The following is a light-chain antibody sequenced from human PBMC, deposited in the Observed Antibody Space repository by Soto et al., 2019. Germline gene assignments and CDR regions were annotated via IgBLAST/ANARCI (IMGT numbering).Light chain of an antibody. J-gene: IGLJ1*01. CDR3: CSYAGSYTYV. CDR2: DVS. V-gene: IGLV2-11*01. Sequence: QSVLTQPRSVSGSAGQSVTISCTGSSSDVGGYNYVSWYQQHPGKAPKLMIYDVSKRPSGVPDRFSGSKSDNTASLTISGLQAEDEADYYCCSYAGSYTYVFGTGTKVTVL. CDR1: SSDVGGYNY.